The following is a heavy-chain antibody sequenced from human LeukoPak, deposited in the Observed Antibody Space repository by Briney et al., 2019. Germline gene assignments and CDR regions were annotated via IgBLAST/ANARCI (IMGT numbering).Heavy chain of an antibody. J-gene: IGHJ4*02. D-gene: IGHD4-17*01. Sequence: GGSLRLSCAASGFTFSSYWMSWVRQAPGKGLEWVSVIYTGGTYYADSVKGRFTISRDNSKNTLYLQMNSLRVEDTAVYYCARDDGYFDSWGQGTLVTVSS. CDR1: GFTFSSYW. CDR2: IYTGGT. V-gene: IGHV3-66*01. CDR3: ARDDGYFDS.